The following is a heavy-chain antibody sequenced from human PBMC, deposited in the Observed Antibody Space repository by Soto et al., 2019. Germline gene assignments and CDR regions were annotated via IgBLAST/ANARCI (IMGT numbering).Heavy chain of an antibody. CDR1: GFTFSDYY. D-gene: IGHD2-15*01. CDR3: ARCSGGSWDDAFDI. J-gene: IGHJ3*02. CDR2: ISSSGSTI. V-gene: IGHV3-11*01. Sequence: AGGSLGLSCAASGFTFSDYYMSWIRQAPGKGLEWVSYISSSGSTIYYADSVKGRFTISRDNAKNSLYLQMNSLRAEDTAVYYCARCSGGSWDDAFDIWGQGTMVTVSS.